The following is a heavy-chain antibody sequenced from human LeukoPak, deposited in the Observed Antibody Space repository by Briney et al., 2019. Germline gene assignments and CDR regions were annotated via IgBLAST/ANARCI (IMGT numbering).Heavy chain of an antibody. CDR2: ISERGGST. CDR1: GISLSNYG. Sequence: GGSLRLSCVVSGISLSNYGMTWVRQAPGKGLEWVSYISERGGSTTYADSVKGRFTISRDTSLNTLYLQMNNLRAEDTAVYFCARRGVVIRGILVIGYHQEAYHYDFWGQGVLVTVSS. D-gene: IGHD3-10*01. J-gene: IGHJ4*02. CDR3: ARRGVVIRGILVIGYHQEAYHYDF. V-gene: IGHV3-23*01.